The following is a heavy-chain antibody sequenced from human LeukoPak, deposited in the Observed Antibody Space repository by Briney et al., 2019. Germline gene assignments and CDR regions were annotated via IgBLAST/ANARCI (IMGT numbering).Heavy chain of an antibody. CDR2: IRYDGGNK. D-gene: IGHD2-2*01. J-gene: IGHJ4*02. CDR3: AKDPAAVPRYFDY. V-gene: IGHV3-30*02. Sequence: GGSLRLSCAASGFIFNNYGMHWVRQAPGKGLEWVAFIRYDGGNKYYADSVKGRFTISRDNSKNTLYLQMNSLRPEDTAVYYCAKDPAAVPRYFDYWGQGTLITVSS. CDR1: GFIFNNYG.